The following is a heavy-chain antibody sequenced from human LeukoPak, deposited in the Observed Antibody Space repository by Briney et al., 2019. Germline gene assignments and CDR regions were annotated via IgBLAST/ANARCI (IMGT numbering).Heavy chain of an antibody. Sequence: SETLPLTCTVSGGSISSYCWSWIRQPAGEGLEWIGRIYSSGYTNYNPSLKSRVTMSVDTSKNQFSLKLSSVTAADTAVYYCARVAAMSTHDAFDIWGQGIMVTVSS. CDR2: IYSSGYT. D-gene: IGHD5-18*01. CDR1: GGSISSYC. V-gene: IGHV4-4*07. CDR3: ARVAAMSTHDAFDI. J-gene: IGHJ3*02.